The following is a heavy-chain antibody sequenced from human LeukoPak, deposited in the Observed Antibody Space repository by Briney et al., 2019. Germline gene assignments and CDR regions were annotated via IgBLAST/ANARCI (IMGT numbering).Heavy chain of an antibody. V-gene: IGHV4-61*02. Sequence: PSETLSLTCTVSGGSISSGSYYWSWLRQPAGKGLEWIGRIYTSGSTNYNPSLKSRVTISVDTSKNQFSLKLSSVTAADTAVYYCARRAPTYYYGSGSYNWFDPWGQGTLVTVSS. CDR2: IYTSGST. CDR3: ARRAPTYYYGSGSYNWFDP. D-gene: IGHD3-10*01. CDR1: GGSISSGSYY. J-gene: IGHJ5*02.